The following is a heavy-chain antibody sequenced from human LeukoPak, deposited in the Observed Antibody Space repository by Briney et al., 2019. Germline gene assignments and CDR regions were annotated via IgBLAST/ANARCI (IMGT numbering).Heavy chain of an antibody. V-gene: IGHV3-49*05. J-gene: IGHJ4*02. D-gene: IGHD6-19*01. Sequence: KPGGSLRLSCTGSGFTFGDYAMSWFRRAPGKGLEWVSFIKSKAYGGTTEYAASVKGRFTVSRDDSKSIAYLHMNSLKTEDTAVYYCSITRSVAGSSIYFDYWGQGTLVTVSS. CDR3: SITRSVAGSSIYFDY. CDR2: IKSKAYGGTT. CDR1: GFTFGDYA.